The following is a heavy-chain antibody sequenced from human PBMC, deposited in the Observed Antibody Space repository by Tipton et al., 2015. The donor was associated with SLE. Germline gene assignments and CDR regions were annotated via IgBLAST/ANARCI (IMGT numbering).Heavy chain of an antibody. V-gene: IGHV1-2*02. CDR1: GYIFIDYY. Sequence: QLVQSGAEMKKRGASVMVSCRASGYIFIDYYIHWVRQAPGQGLESMGWISPRTGETKYVLKFQGRVTMTRDTSITTAHMELSSLEFDDTAVYYCAGGNYYNSDDRWFGPWGQGSLVTVSS. CDR2: ISPRTGET. J-gene: IGHJ5*02. D-gene: IGHD3-22*01. CDR3: AGGNYYNSDDRWFGP.